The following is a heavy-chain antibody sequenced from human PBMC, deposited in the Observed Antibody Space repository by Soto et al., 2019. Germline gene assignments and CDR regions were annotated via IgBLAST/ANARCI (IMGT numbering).Heavy chain of an antibody. CDR2: TRSKGIGYTT. CDR3: ARSCCSGGTCYYPPLDF. Sequence: GGSLRLSCAVSGFTFSDHYMDWVRQAPGKGLEWVGRTRSKGIGYTTEYASSVKGRFTVSRDDSKNLLYLQMNSLKTEDTAVYYCARSCCSGGTCYYPPLDFWGRGSLVTV. D-gene: IGHD2-15*01. V-gene: IGHV3-72*01. J-gene: IGHJ4*02. CDR1: GFTFSDHY.